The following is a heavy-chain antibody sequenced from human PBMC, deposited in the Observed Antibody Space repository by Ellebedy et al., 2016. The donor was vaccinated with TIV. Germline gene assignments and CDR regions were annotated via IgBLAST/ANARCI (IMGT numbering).Heavy chain of an antibody. CDR3: TSEVGSGFDP. CDR2: IIPVFGTT. J-gene: IGHJ5*02. Sequence: AASVKVSCKASGGTFSSFAINWVRQAPGQGLEWMGGIIPVFGTTNYAQRFQGRLTITADESTSTAYMDLSSLRSEDTAVYYCTSEVGSGFDPWGQGTLVTVSS. D-gene: IGHD3-10*01. CDR1: GGTFSSFA. V-gene: IGHV1-69*13.